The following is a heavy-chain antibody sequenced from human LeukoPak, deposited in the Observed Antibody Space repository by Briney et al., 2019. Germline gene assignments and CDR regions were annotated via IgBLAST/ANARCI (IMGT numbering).Heavy chain of an antibody. CDR1: GYTFTSYY. D-gene: IGHD3-16*02. J-gene: IGHJ3*02. Sequence: ASVKVSCKASGYTFTSYYMHWVRQAPGQGLEWMGIINPSGGSTSYAQKFQGRVTMTRDTSISTAYMELSRLTSDDTAVYYCARGEMITFGGVIVISTFDIWGQGTMVTVS. CDR3: ARGEMITFGGVIVISTFDI. CDR2: INPSGGST. V-gene: IGHV1-46*01.